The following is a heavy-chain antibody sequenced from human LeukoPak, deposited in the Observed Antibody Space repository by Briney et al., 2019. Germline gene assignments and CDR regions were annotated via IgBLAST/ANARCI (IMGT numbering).Heavy chain of an antibody. J-gene: IGHJ4*02. CDR3: ARVASNYDFDC. D-gene: IGHD4-11*01. Sequence: GGSLRLSSAASGFTFADYGMRCVRQAPGKGLEWVSGINWNGGNTSYADSVKGRFTISRDNAKNSLYLQMNSLRAEDTALYYCARVASNYDFDCWGQGTLVTVAS. V-gene: IGHV3-20*03. CDR1: GFTFADYG. CDR2: INWNGGNT.